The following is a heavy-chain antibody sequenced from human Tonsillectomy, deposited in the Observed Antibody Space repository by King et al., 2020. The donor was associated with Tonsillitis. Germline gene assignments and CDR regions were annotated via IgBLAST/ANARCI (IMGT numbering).Heavy chain of an antibody. CDR1: GGSFSDYY. Sequence: VQLQQWGAGLLKPSETLSLICVVYGGSFSDYYWSWIRQPPGKGLEWIGEINHSGSTNYNPSLKSRVTISVDTSKNQFSLKLSSVTAADTAVYYCARGRGYSYGFGGIWFDPWGQGTLVTVSS. CDR2: INHSGST. J-gene: IGHJ5*02. D-gene: IGHD5-18*01. CDR3: ARGRGYSYGFGGIWFDP. V-gene: IGHV4-34*01.